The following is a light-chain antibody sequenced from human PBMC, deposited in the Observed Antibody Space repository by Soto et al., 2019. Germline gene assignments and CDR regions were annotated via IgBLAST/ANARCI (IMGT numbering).Light chain of an antibody. CDR3: QQSYTTLRIT. CDR1: QGISTY. V-gene: IGKV1-39*01. CDR2: AAS. J-gene: IGKJ5*01. Sequence: DIQMTQSPSSLSASVGDRVTITCRASQGISTYLNWYQHKSGKAPNLLIYAASTLQSGVPSRFSGSGSGTDFTITITSLQPEAFATYYCQQSYTTLRITFGQGTRLEIK.